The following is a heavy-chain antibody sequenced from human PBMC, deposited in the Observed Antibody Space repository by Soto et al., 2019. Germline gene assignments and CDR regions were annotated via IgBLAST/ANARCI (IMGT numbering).Heavy chain of an antibody. D-gene: IGHD3-10*01. CDR1: GGSIITSRYY. CDR3: ARGRDYYGSGSYYSRQRFDY. Sequence: KTSETMSLTCTVSGGSIITSRYYWGWIRQPPAKGLEWIGSIYYSGSTYYNPSLKSRVTISVDSSKNQFSLKLNSVTAADTAVYYCARGRDYYGSGSYYSRQRFDYWGQGAQVTVSS. V-gene: IGHV4-39*01. J-gene: IGHJ4*02. CDR2: IYYSGST.